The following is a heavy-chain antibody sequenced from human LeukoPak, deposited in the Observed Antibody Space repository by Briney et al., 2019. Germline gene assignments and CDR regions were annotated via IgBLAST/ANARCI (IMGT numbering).Heavy chain of an antibody. CDR2: ISYDRSNK. CDR3: AKDVMDIVVVVAGHYYYYGMDV. V-gene: IGHV3-30*18. J-gene: IGHJ6*04. D-gene: IGHD2-15*01. CDR1: GFTFSSYG. Sequence: GRSLRLSCAASGFTFSSYGMHWVRQAPGKGLEWVAVISYDRSNKYYADSVNGRFTISRDNSKNTLYRQMNSLGAEDTAVYYCAKDVMDIVVVVAGHYYYYGMDVWGKGTTVTVSS.